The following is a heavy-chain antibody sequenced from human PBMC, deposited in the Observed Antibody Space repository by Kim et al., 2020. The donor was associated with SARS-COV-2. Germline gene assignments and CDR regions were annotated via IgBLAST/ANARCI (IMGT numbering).Heavy chain of an antibody. Sequence: VDSVKGRSTISRDNAKNSLYLQMNSLRAEDTAVYYWARVTDYYDSSGLDPWGQGTLVTVSS. CDR3: ARVTDYYDSSGLDP. V-gene: IGHV3-7*01. D-gene: IGHD3-22*01. J-gene: IGHJ5*02.